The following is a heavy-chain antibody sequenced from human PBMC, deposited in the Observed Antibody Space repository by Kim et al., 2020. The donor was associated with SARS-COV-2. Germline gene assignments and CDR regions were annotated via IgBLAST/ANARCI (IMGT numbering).Heavy chain of an antibody. J-gene: IGHJ6*02. Sequence: RFTISRDNSKNTLYLQMNSLRAEATAVYYCAREGCSSTSCYYYYYYGMDVWGQGTTVTVSS. CDR3: AREGCSSTSCYYYYYYGMDV. V-gene: IGHV3-30*01. D-gene: IGHD2-2*01.